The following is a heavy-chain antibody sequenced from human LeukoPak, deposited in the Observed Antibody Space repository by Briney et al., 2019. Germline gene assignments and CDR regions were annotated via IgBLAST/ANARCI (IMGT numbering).Heavy chain of an antibody. V-gene: IGHV3-23*01. CDR2: ISGSGDNT. J-gene: IGHJ5*02. CDR1: GFTFSLYA. CDR3: AKESTVTPGNVNWFDP. Sequence: GGSLRLSCAASGFTFSLYAISWVRQAPGKGLEWISSISGSGDNTHYAESVKGRFTVSRDNSKNTLYLRMKSVRAEDTATYYCAKESTVTPGNVNWFDPWGQGTLVTVSS. D-gene: IGHD4-17*01.